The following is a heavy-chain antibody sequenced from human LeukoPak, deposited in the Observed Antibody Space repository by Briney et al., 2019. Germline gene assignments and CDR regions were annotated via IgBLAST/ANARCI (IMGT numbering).Heavy chain of an antibody. CDR1: GGSISSYY. V-gene: IGHV4-59*01. CDR3: ARHRNAYYDSDSLQFDY. Sequence: NPSETLSLTCTVSGGSISSYYWSWIRQPPGKGLEWIGYIYYSGSTNYNPSLKSRVTISVDTSKNQFSLKLSSVTAADTAVYYCARHRNAYYDSDSLQFDYWGQGTLVTVSS. J-gene: IGHJ4*02. D-gene: IGHD3-22*01. CDR2: IYYSGST.